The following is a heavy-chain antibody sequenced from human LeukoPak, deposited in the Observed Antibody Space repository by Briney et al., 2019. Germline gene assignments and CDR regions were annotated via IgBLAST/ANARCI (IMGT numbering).Heavy chain of an antibody. J-gene: IGHJ5*02. Sequence: ASVKVSCKCAGYTFTCYNMHWVRQAPAQGLEWMGVINPNRGGTDYAQKVHGRGTMTMDTAISAAYMELSRLRSVDTAVYYRARGRACSSTSCYKTERWFDLWGQGTLVTVSS. D-gene: IGHD2-2*02. V-gene: IGHV1-2*02. CDR2: INPNRGGT. CDR1: GYTFTCYN. CDR3: ARGRACSSTSCYKTERWFDL.